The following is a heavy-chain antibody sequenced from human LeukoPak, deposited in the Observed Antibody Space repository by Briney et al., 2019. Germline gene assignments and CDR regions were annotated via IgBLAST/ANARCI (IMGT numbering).Heavy chain of an antibody. CDR3: ASLGATVVTDDSWFDP. J-gene: IGHJ5*02. V-gene: IGHV4-38-2*02. Sequence: SETLSLTCTVSGYSISSAYYWGWIRQPPGKGLEWIGTIRHSGTTYYNPSLKSRVTISIDSSKNQFSLKLSSVTAADTAVYYCASLGATVVTDDSWFDPWGQGTLVTVSS. CDR1: GYSISSAYY. CDR2: IRHSGTT. D-gene: IGHD4-23*01.